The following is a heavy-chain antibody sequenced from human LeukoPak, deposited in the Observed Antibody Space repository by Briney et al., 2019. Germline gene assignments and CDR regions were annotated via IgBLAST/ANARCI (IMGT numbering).Heavy chain of an antibody. CDR2: ISSSGSTR. Sequence: PGGSLRLSCAASGFTFSSFEVNWVRQAPGTGLEWISYISSSGSTRYYADSVKGHFTTSRDNVKNSLYLQMNSLRAEDTAVYYCARGMRLVRGLMFDYWGQGTLVTVSS. CDR3: ARGMRLVRGLMFDY. D-gene: IGHD3-10*01. V-gene: IGHV3-48*03. CDR1: GFTFSSFE. J-gene: IGHJ4*02.